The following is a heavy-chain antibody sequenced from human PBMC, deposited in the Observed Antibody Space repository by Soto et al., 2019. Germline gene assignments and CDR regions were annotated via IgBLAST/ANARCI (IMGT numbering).Heavy chain of an antibody. J-gene: IGHJ4*02. V-gene: IGHV1-46*01. CDR1: GYTFTSYY. Sequence: ASVKVSCEASGYTFTSYYIHWVRQAPGQGLEWMGIVNPSGGSTSYAQKFQGRVTMTRDTSTSTVYMELSSLRSEDTAVYYCAREPRDTVVVVAATRVLDYWGE. D-gene: IGHD2-15*01. CDR3: AREPRDTVVVVAATRVLDY. CDR2: VNPSGGST.